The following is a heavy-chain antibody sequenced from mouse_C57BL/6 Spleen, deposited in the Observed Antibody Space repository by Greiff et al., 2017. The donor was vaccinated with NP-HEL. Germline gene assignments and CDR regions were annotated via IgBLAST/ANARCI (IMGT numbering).Heavy chain of an antibody. D-gene: IGHD2-2*01. V-gene: IGHV1-54*01. CDR3: ARDLYGYPFAY. Sequence: QVQLQQSGAELVRPGTSVKVSCKASGYAFTNYLIEWVKQRPGQGLEWIGVINPGSGGTNYNEKFKGKATRTADKSSSTAYMQLSSLTSEDSAVYVCARDLYGYPFAYWGQGTLVTVSA. CDR1: GYAFTNYL. CDR2: INPGSGGT. J-gene: IGHJ3*01.